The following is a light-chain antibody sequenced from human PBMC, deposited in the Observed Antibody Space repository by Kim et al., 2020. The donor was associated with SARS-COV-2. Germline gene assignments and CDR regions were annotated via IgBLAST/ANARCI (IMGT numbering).Light chain of an antibody. CDR2: VTSDGNL. V-gene: IGLV4-69*01. CDR1: SRHSSYA. CDR3: QTWDTGIQI. Sequence: ASVRLTCPLSSRHSSYAIAWHQQQPEKGPRHLLRVTSDGNLIKGDGIPDRFSGSRSGAERYLTISSLQSEDEADYYCQTWDTGIQIFGGGTKLTVL. J-gene: IGLJ2*01.